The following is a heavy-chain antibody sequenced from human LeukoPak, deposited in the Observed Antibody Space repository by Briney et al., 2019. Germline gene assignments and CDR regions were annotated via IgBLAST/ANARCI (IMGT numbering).Heavy chain of an antibody. CDR3: AGHTAMAIYYYYGMDV. V-gene: IGHV4-61*02. D-gene: IGHD5-18*01. CDR2: IYTSGST. Sequence: SETLSLTCTVSGGSISSGSYYWSWIRQPAGKGLEWIGRIYTSGSTNYNPSLKSRVTISVDTSKHQFSLKLSSVTAADTAVYYCAGHTAMAIYYYYGMDVWGQGTTVTVSS. CDR1: GGSISSGSYY. J-gene: IGHJ6*02.